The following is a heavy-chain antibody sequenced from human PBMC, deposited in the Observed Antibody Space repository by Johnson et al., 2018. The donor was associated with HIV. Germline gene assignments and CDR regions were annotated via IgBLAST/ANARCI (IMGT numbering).Heavy chain of an antibody. J-gene: IGHJ3*02. Sequence: QMQLVESGGGVVQPGRSLRLSCAASGFTFSNYAMHWVRQAPGKGLEWVAVISYDGSNKYYADSVKGRFTISRDNSKNTLYLQMNSLRAEDTAVYYCAREWEAAFDIWGQGTMVTVSS. V-gene: IGHV3-30*04. D-gene: IGHD1-26*01. CDR3: AREWEAAFDI. CDR2: ISYDGSNK. CDR1: GFTFSNYA.